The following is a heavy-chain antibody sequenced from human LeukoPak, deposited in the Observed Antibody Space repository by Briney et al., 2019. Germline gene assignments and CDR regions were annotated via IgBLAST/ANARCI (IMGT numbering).Heavy chain of an antibody. Sequence: GASVKLSCKASGGTFSSYVISWVRQAPGQGLEWMGRIIPILGIANYAQKFQGRVTITADKSTSTAYMELSSLRSEDTAVYYCASPPADYYDSRDYFDYWGQGTLVTVSS. CDR3: ASPPADYYDSRDYFDY. CDR1: GGTFSSYV. V-gene: IGHV1-69*04. CDR2: IIPILGIA. D-gene: IGHD3-22*01. J-gene: IGHJ4*02.